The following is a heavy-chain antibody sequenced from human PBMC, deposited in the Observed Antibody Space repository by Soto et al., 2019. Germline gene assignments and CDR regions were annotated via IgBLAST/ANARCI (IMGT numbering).Heavy chain of an antibody. J-gene: IGHJ3*02. CDR1: GFTFSSYA. Sequence: EVQLLESGGGLVQPGGSLRLSCAASGFTFSSYAMCWVRQTPGKGLEWVSGVLGSGGSTFYADSVKGRFTISRDNSKNTLYVQMNSLRVEDTAIYYCARKGPPRDAFDIWGQGTMVTVSS. V-gene: IGHV3-23*01. CDR3: ARKGPPRDAFDI. CDR2: VLGSGGST.